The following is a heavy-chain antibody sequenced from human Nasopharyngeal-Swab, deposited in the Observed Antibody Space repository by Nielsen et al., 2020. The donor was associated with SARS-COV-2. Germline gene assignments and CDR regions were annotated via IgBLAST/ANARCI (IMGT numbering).Heavy chain of an antibody. CDR3: ARELAAAGTGGN. CDR2: IWYDGSNK. CDR1: GCTFSSYG. Sequence: GESLKISCAASGCTFSSYGMHWVRQAPGKGLEWVAVIWYDGSNKYYADSVKGRFTISRDNSKNTLYLQMNSLRAEDTAVYYCARELAAAGTGGNWGQGTLVTFSS. V-gene: IGHV3-33*01. D-gene: IGHD6-13*01. J-gene: IGHJ4*02.